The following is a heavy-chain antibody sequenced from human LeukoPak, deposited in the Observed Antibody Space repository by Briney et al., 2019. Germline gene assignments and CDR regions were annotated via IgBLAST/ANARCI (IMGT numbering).Heavy chain of an antibody. J-gene: IGHJ4*02. D-gene: IGHD3-10*01. CDR1: GGSISSNSYY. CDR2: VYYTGST. V-gene: IGHV4-39*07. CDR3: AKLVRGIYDYFDY. Sequence: SETLSLTCTVSGGSISSNSYYWGWIRQPPGKGLEWVGTVYYTGSTYYNPSLKSRVTISVDTSKNQFSLKLNSVTAADTAVYYCAKLVRGIYDYFDYWGQGTLVTVSS.